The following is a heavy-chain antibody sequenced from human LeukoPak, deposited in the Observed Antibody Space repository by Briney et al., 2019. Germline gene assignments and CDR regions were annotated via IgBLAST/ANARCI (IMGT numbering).Heavy chain of an antibody. J-gene: IGHJ5*02. D-gene: IGHD3-3*01. CDR2: INPNSGDT. V-gene: IGHV1-2*02. Sequence: ASVKVSCKASGYTFTGYYMHWVRQAPGQGLEWMGWINPNSGDTKYAQKFQGRVTMTRDTSISTAYMELSRLRSGDTAVYYCARDLSDFWSGYSAWFDPWGQGTLVTVSS. CDR1: GYTFTGYY. CDR3: ARDLSDFWSGYSAWFDP.